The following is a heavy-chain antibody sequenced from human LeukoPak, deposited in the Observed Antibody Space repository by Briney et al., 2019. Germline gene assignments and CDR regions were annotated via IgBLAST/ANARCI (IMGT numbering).Heavy chain of an antibody. V-gene: IGHV3-23*01. CDR1: GFSFSSYA. J-gene: IGHJ3*02. D-gene: IGHD3-3*01. CDR3: TKGSVLTIFGVAWHAFDI. Sequence: GGSLRLSCAASGFSFSSYAMSWVRQASGKGLEWVSIISGSGDTTYYADSVKGRFIISRDNSKNTVYLQMNSLRAADTAVYYCTKGSVLTIFGVAWHAFDIWGQGTMVTVSS. CDR2: ISGSGDTT.